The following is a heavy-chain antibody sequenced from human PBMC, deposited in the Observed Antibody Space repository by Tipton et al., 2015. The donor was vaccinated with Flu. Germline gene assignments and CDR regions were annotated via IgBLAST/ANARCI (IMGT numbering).Heavy chain of an antibody. D-gene: IGHD4/OR15-4a*01. CDR3: ARVTGANTAYGLDV. Sequence: SLRLSCAASGFTVSSNYMSWVRQAPGKGLEWVSVTYSGDRTYSADSVKGRFTISRDNSKNTIYLQMNSLRVEDTAVYYCARVTGANTAYGLDVWGQGTTVTVSS. J-gene: IGHJ6*02. CDR1: GFTVSSNY. V-gene: IGHV3-53*01. CDR2: TYSGDRT.